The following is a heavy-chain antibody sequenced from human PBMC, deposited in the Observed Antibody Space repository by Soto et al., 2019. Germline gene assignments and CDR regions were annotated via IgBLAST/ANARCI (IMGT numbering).Heavy chain of an antibody. D-gene: IGHD2-21*02. Sequence: QITLKESGPTLVKPTQPLTLTCTFSGFSLSTTGVGVGWIRQPPGKALEWLALIYWDDDKRYNPSLNSRLTINTNTTKNQLILAMTNMDPVDTATYYCVQSRCGGDCLQSYSSHSYYGLDVWGQGTPVTVSS. CDR2: IYWDDDK. J-gene: IGHJ6*02. CDR3: VQSRCGGDCLQSYSSHSYYGLDV. CDR1: GFSLSTTGVG. V-gene: IGHV2-5*02.